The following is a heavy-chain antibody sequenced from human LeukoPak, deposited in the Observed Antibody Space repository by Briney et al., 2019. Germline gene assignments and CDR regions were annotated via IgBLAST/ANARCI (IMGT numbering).Heavy chain of an antibody. CDR2: ISGSGGST. D-gene: IGHD2-21*02. CDR1: GFTFSSYA. Sequence: GGSLRLSCAASGFTFSSYAMSWVRKAPGKGLGWVSAISGSGGSTYYAGSVKGRFTISRDNSKNTLYLQMNSLRADDTAVYYCAKSHHVTAIDYWGQGTLVTVSS. V-gene: IGHV3-23*01. CDR3: AKSHHVTAIDY. J-gene: IGHJ4*02.